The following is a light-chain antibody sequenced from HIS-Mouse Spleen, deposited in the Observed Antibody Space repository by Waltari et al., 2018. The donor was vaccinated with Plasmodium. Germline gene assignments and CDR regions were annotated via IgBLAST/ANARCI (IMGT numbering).Light chain of an antibody. CDR2: GAS. CDR1: QSVSSSY. Sequence: EIVLTQSPGTLSLSPGERATIHCRASQSVSSSYLAWYQQKPGQAPRLLIYGASSRATGIPDRFSGSGSGTDFTLTISRLEPEDFAVYYCQQYGSSPQTFGQGTKVEIK. V-gene: IGKV3-20*01. J-gene: IGKJ1*01. CDR3: QQYGSSPQT.